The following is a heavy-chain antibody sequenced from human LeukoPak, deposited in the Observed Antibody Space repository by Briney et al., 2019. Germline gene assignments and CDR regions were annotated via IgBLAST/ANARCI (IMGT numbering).Heavy chain of an antibody. D-gene: IGHD5-18*01. CDR3: ARDMGYSYGQSFDY. Sequence: PGGSLRLSCAASGFTFSSYAMHWVRQAPGKGLEWGAVISYDGSNKYYADSVKGRFTISRDNSKNTLYLQMNSLRAEDTAVYYCARDMGYSYGQSFDYWGQGTLVTVSS. V-gene: IGHV3-30-3*01. CDR1: GFTFSSYA. CDR2: ISYDGSNK. J-gene: IGHJ4*02.